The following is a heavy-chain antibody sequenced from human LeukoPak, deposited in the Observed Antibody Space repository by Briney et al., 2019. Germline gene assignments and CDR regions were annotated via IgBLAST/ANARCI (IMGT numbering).Heavy chain of an antibody. CDR3: AKDQGLTAPPPYGLDV. V-gene: IGHV1-69*04. D-gene: IGHD5-18*01. CDR2: IIPVLNIT. CDR1: GYTFTSYG. Sequence: VASVKVSCTASGYTFTSYGISWVRQAPGQGLEWMGRIIPVLNITTYAQKFQGRVTITADTSTSTVYMELSSLRSEETAVYYCAKDQGLTAPPPYGLDVWGQGTTVIVTS. J-gene: IGHJ6*02.